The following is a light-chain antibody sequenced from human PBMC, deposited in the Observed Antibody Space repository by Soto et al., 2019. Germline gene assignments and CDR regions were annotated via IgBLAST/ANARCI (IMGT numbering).Light chain of an antibody. CDR2: GAS. CDR1: QSVSSS. J-gene: IGKJ2*01. V-gene: IGKV3-15*01. CDR3: QQYINWPPTFT. Sequence: EIVMTQSPGTLSVTQGERVTLSCRASQSVSSSLAWYQQKPGQAPRLLIFGASTRATGVPPRFSGSGSGTEFTLAISSLQSEDFAVYYCQQYINWPPTFTFGQGTKLEIK.